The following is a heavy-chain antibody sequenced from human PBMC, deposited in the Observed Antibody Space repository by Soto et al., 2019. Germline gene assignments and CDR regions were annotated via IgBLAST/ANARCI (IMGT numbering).Heavy chain of an antibody. Sequence: QVQLVESGGGVVQPGRSLRLSCAASGFTFRSYGMHWVRQAPGRGLEWVALISYDGSNKYYADSVKGRFTISRDNSKNALYLQMHSLRAEDTAVYYWAKDFAGSGSYYHVDYWGQGTLVTVSS. D-gene: IGHD3-10*01. CDR2: ISYDGSNK. CDR1: GFTFRSYG. CDR3: AKDFAGSGSYYHVDY. V-gene: IGHV3-30*18. J-gene: IGHJ4*02.